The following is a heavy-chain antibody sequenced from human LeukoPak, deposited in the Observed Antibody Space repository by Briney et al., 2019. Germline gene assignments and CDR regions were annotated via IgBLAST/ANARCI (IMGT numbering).Heavy chain of an antibody. CDR3: ARGGWIIISGIDY. V-gene: IGHV4-38-2*01. D-gene: IGHD3-3*02. CDR2: IYHTGST. Sequence: PSETLSLTCGVSGYSISRGYYWAWIRQPPGKGLEYIGTIYHTGSTYYNPSLESRVTISVDTSKNEFSLSPNSVTAADTAVYYCARGGWIIISGIDYWGQGTLVTVSS. J-gene: IGHJ4*02. CDR1: GYSISRGYY.